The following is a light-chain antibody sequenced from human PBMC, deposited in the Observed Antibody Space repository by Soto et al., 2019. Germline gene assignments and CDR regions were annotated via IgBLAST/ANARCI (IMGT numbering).Light chain of an antibody. CDR3: GTWDTSLSAV. J-gene: IGLJ2*01. CDR1: NSNIGNNY. V-gene: IGLV1-51*01. Sequence: QSVLTQPPSVSAAPGQTVTISCSGSNSNIGNNYVSWYQQLPGTAPKLLIYDNDMRPSGSPDRFSASKSGTSATLDITGLQTGDEADYYCGTWDTSLSAVFGGGTKVTVL. CDR2: DND.